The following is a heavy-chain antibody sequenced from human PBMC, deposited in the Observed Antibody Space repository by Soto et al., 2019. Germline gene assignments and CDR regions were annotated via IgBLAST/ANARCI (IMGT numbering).Heavy chain of an antibody. V-gene: IGHV1-2*02. D-gene: IGHD2-8*01. CDR3: ATIVLQPA. CDR2: IDPNSGGT. J-gene: IGHJ5*02. CDR1: GYTFTGYH. Sequence: QVQLVQSGAEVEKPGASVKVSCKASGYTFTGYHMHWVRQAPGQGLEWMGWIDPNSGGTKFAQKFQGRLTMTTDTSMSTASMELSRLGSDDTAVYYCATIVLQPAWGQGTLVTVSS.